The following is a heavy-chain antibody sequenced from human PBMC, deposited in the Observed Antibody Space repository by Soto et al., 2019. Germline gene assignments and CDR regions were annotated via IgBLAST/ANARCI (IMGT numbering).Heavy chain of an antibody. CDR3: ASRSATVLSLTY. V-gene: IGHV3-23*01. Sequence: PGGSLRLSCVASGFSSSSYAMNWVRQAPGKGLEWVSTISRSFGNTYYADSVQGRLTVSRDNSKNTLYLQMNSLRAEDTAVYYCASRSATVLSLTYWGPGTQVTVSS. J-gene: IGHJ4*02. CDR1: GFSSSSYA. D-gene: IGHD2-8*01. CDR2: ISRSFGNT.